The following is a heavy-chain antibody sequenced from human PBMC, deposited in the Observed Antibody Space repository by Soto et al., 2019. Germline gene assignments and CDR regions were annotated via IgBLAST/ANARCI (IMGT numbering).Heavy chain of an antibody. CDR3: ARVAVYYDFWSGYGGYYNWFDP. Sequence: SETLSLTCTVSGGSISSYYWSWIRQPPGKGLEWIGYIYYSGSTNYNPSLKSRVTIPVDTSKNQFSLKLSSVTAADTAVYYCARVAVYYDFWSGYGGYYNWFDPWGQGTLVTVSS. V-gene: IGHV4-59*01. CDR1: GGSISSYY. D-gene: IGHD3-3*01. J-gene: IGHJ5*02. CDR2: IYYSGST.